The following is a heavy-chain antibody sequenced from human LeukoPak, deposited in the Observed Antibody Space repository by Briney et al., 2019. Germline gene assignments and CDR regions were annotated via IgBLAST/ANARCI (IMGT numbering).Heavy chain of an antibody. CDR3: AKDRARGGTTDFDY. J-gene: IGHJ4*02. CDR2: ISGSGDST. D-gene: IGHD1-7*01. Sequence: GGSLRLSCAASGFAFSSYAMSWVRQAPGKGLEWVSAISGSGDSTYYADSVKGRFTISRDNSKNTLHLQMNSLRAEDTAVYYCAKDRARGGTTDFDYWGQGTRVTVSS. V-gene: IGHV3-23*01. CDR1: GFAFSSYA.